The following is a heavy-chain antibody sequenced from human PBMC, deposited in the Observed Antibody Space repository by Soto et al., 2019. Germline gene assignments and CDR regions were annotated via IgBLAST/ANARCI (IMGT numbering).Heavy chain of an antibody. D-gene: IGHD6-6*01. J-gene: IGHJ6*03. CDR1: GGSISSYY. CDR2: IYYSGST. CDR3: ARHEVEYSSRTRYYYYMDV. V-gene: IGHV4-59*08. Sequence: PSETLSLTCTVSGGSISSYYWSWIRQPPGKGLEWIGYIYYSGSTNYNPSLKSRVTISVDTSKNQSSLKLSSVTAADTAVYYCARHEVEYSSRTRYYYYMDVWGKGTTVTVSS.